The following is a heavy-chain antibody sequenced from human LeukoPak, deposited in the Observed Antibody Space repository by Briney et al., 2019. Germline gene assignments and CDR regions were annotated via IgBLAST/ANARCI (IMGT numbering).Heavy chain of an antibody. CDR1: GFTFSDHY. CDR3: ARGHSGTSDRLDP. CDR2: IRNRVDSYTT. D-gene: IGHD1-26*01. V-gene: IGHV3-72*01. Sequence: PGGSLRLSSAASGFTFSDHYMDWVRQAPGKGLECVGRIRNRVDSYTTEYAASVKGRLSISRDDSKNSLYLQMNSLKIEDTAVYFCARGHSGTSDRLDPWGQGTLVTVSS. J-gene: IGHJ5*02.